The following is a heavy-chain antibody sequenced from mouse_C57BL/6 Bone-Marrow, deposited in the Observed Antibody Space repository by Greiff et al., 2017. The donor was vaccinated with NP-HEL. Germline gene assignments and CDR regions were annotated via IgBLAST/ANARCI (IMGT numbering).Heavy chain of an antibody. CDR2: INPNNGGT. J-gene: IGHJ4*01. D-gene: IGHD1-1*01. V-gene: IGHV1-18*01. CDR1: GYTFTDYN. CDR3: ARGGYYGSSYYAMDY. Sequence: EVQRVESGPELVKPGASVKIPCKASGYTFTDYNMDWVKQSHGKSLEWIGDINPNNGGTIYNQKFKGKATLTVDKSSSTAYMELRSLTSEDTAVYYCARGGYYGSSYYAMDYWGQGASVTVSS.